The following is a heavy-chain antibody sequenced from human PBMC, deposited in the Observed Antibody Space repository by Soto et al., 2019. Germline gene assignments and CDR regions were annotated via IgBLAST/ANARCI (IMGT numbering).Heavy chain of an antibody. CDR2: DYYNGGA. D-gene: IGHD2-15*01. J-gene: IGHJ5*01. CDR3: GRVVEGATRHTDFDS. CDR1: GVSIHNSHSF. Sequence: SETLSLTCAVSGVSIHNSHSFWGWIRQPPGKGLEFIGSDYYNGGANYNPSLKSRVTMSIDTSKNQFSLRMNSLTAADTAVYYCGRVVEGATRHTDFDSWGQGILVTVSS. V-gene: IGHV4-39*01.